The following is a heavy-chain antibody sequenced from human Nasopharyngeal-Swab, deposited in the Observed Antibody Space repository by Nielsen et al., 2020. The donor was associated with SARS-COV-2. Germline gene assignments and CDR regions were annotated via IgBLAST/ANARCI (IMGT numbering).Heavy chain of an antibody. J-gene: IGHJ6*02. D-gene: IGHD3-22*01. CDR2: ISYSGNT. Sequence: GSLRLSCAVYGGSFNGYYWSWIRQSPGKGLEWIGSISYSGNTYYNPSLKSRVTISVDTSKTQFSLKLSSVTAADTAVYYCARGSTMNGYYGMDVWGQGTTVTVFS. CDR1: GGSFNGYY. CDR3: ARGSTMNGYYGMDV. V-gene: IGHV4-34*01.